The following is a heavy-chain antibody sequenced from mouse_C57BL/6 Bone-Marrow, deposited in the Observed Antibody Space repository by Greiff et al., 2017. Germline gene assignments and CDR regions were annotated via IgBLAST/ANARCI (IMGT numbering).Heavy chain of an antibody. Sequence: QVQLQQPGTELVKPGASVKLSCKASGSTFTSYWMHWVKQRPGQGLEWIGNINPRNGGTNYNEKFKSKATLTVDKSSSTAYMQRSSLTSEDSAVYYCASRRVNYGSPFAYWGQGTLVTVSA. CDR2: INPRNGGT. V-gene: IGHV1-53*01. J-gene: IGHJ3*01. CDR1: GSTFTSYW. D-gene: IGHD1-1*01. CDR3: ASRRVNYGSPFAY.